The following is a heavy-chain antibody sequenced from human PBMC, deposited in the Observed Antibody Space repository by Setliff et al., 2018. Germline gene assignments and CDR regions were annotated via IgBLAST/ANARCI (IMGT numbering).Heavy chain of an antibody. CDR2: INPKSGGA. D-gene: IGHD3-22*01. Sequence: ASVKVSCKASGYTFSNYYMYWVRQAPGQGLEWMGWINPKSGGAHYAQKFRGRVTMSRETSISTDYMELSRLTSDDTAVYYCARGGIYNYVSSAYFDLWGQGSMVTVSS. V-gene: IGHV1-2*02. CDR3: ARGGIYNYVSSAYFDL. CDR1: GYTFSNYY. J-gene: IGHJ3*01.